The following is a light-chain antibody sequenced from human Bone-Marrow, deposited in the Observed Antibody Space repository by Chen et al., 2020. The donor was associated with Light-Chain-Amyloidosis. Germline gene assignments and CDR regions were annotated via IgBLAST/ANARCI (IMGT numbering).Light chain of an antibody. CDR3: HQYSSTLPGT. Sequence: EVVLTQSPGTLSLSPGEGATLSCRASRRVSSNHLAWYQHKPGQAPRLLIHDAATSATGIADKFSGSGSRTDFNLAISRVQPEDFAVYYWHQYSSTLPGTFGQGTKVEIK. V-gene: IGKV3-20*01. CDR1: RRVSSNH. J-gene: IGKJ1*01. CDR2: DAA.